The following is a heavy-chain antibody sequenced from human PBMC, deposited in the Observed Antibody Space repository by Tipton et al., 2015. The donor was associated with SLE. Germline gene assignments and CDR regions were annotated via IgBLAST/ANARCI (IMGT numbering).Heavy chain of an antibody. CDR1: GGSFSGYY. J-gene: IGHJ6*02. V-gene: IGHV4-34*01. Sequence: GLVKPSETLSLTCAVYGGSFSGYYWSWIRQPPGKGLEWIGEINHSGSTNYNPSLKSRVTISVDTSKNQFSLKLSSVTAADTAVYYCARAPGIAAAGYFYYGMDVWGQGTTVTVS. CDR3: ARAPGIAAAGYFYYGMDV. D-gene: IGHD6-13*01. CDR2: INHSGST.